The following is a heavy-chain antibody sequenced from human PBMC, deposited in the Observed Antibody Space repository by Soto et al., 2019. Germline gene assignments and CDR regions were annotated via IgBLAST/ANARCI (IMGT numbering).Heavy chain of an antibody. CDR3: AKDPRLELRGVDS. J-gene: IGHJ4*02. CDR1: GYNFGSYA. Sequence: GSLRLSCVASGYNFGSYAMMWVRQAPEKGLEWISTIGGGGIGSYYADSVKGRFTISRDNSKNTLYLQMNSLRAEDTGVYYCAKDPRLELRGVDSWGQGTQVT. V-gene: IGHV3-23*01. CDR2: IGGGGIGS. D-gene: IGHD1-7*01.